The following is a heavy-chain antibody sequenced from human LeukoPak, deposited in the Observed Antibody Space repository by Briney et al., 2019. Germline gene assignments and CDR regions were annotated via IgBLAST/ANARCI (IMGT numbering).Heavy chain of an antibody. CDR3: ARGGYQPYYYMDV. CDR1: GFTFSSYA. D-gene: IGHD2-2*01. Sequence: GGSLRLSCAASGFTFSSYAMHWVRQAPGKGLEWVAVISYDGSNKYYADSVKGRFTISRDNSKKIVYLQMDSLRVDDTAVYYCARGGYQPYYYMDVWGTGTTVTVSS. V-gene: IGHV3-30-3*01. CDR2: ISYDGSNK. J-gene: IGHJ6*03.